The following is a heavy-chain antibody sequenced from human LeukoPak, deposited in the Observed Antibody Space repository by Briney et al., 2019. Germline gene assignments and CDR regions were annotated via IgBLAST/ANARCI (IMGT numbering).Heavy chain of an antibody. CDR1: GYTFTGYY. CDR2: INPNSGDA. CDR3: ATQRGSYLWGTDFDY. J-gene: IGHJ4*02. V-gene: IGHV1-2*02. Sequence: ASVKVSCKASGYTFTGYYMHWVRQAPGQGLEWMGWINPNSGDAKYSQKFQGRVTMTRDTSISTAYMELSRLRSDDTAVYYCATQRGSYLWGTDFDYWGQGTLVTVSS. D-gene: IGHD3-16*01.